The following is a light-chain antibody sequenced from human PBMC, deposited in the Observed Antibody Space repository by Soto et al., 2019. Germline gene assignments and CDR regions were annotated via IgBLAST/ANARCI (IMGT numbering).Light chain of an antibody. Sequence: EVVMTQSPATLSLSPGERAALSCRASQSVSSTYLSWYQQKPGQAPRLLIYGATNRATGIPARFSGSGSETDFTLTISSLQPEDFAVYYCQYDYTLPLFGGGTKVEIK. V-gene: IGKV3D-7*01. CDR3: QYDYTLPL. CDR1: QSVSSTY. J-gene: IGKJ4*01. CDR2: GAT.